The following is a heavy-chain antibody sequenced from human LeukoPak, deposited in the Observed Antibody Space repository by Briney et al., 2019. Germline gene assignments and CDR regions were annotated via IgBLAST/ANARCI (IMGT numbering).Heavy chain of an antibody. CDR1: GFTFSSYS. J-gene: IGHJ4*02. CDR3: AKDQGYSSGWYLDY. Sequence: GGSLRLSCAASGFTFSSYSMNWVRQAPGKGLEWVSSISSSSSYIYYADSVKGRFTISRDNSKNTLYLQMNSLRAEDTAVYYCAKDQGYSSGWYLDYWGQGTLVTVSS. V-gene: IGHV3-21*04. CDR2: ISSSSSYI. D-gene: IGHD6-19*01.